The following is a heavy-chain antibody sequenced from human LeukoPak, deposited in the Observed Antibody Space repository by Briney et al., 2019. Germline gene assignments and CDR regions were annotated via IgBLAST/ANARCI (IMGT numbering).Heavy chain of an antibody. D-gene: IGHD3-10*01. CDR1: GYTFTGYY. J-gene: IGHJ6*03. CDR3: ARDARDPYYYYYMDV. Sequence: ASVKVSCKASGYTFTGYYMHWVRQAPGQGLEWMGWINPNSGGTNYAQKLQGRVTMTTDTSTSTAYMELRSLRSDDTAVYYCARDARDPYYYYYMDVWGKGTTVTISS. V-gene: IGHV1-2*02. CDR2: INPNSGGT.